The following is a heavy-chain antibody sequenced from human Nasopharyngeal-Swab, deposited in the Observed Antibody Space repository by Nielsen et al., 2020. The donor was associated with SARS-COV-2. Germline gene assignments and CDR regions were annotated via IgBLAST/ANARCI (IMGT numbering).Heavy chain of an antibody. CDR2: IYYSGST. V-gene: IGHV4-59*01. D-gene: IGHD3-3*01. CDR3: ARVGGLWSAGFYYYYMDV. J-gene: IGHJ6*03. Sequence: WIRLPPGKGLEWIGYIYYSGSTNYNPSLKSRVTISVDTSKNQFSLKLSSVTAADTAVYYCARVGGLWSAGFYYYYMDVWGKGTTVTVSS.